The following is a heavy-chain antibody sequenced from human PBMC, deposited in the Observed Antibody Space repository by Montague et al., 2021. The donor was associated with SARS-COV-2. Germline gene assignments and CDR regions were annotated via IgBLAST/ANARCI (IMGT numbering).Heavy chain of an antibody. V-gene: IGHV2-70*01. D-gene: IGHD4-23*01. CDR3: ARSYGTTVATRAFDY. J-gene: IGHJ4*02. CDR1: GFSLSTSGMC. CDR2: IDWDDDK. Sequence: PALVKPTQTLTLTCTFSGFSLSTSGMCVSWIRQPPGKALEWLTLIDWDDDKYYSTSPKTRLTISKDTSKNQVVLTMTNMDPVDTATYYCARSYGTTVATRAFDYWGQGTLVTVSS.